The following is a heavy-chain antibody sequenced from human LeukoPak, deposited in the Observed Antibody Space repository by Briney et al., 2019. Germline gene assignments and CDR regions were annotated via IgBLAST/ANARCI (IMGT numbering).Heavy chain of an antibody. D-gene: IGHD3-10*01. CDR2: IYYSGST. V-gene: IGHV4-4*02. CDR3: ATYYYGSGGPVFDY. J-gene: IGHJ4*02. Sequence: SGTLSLTCGVSGGSISSSYWWSWVRQPPGKGLQWIGGIYYSGSTYYNPSLKSRVTISVDTSKNQFSLKLSSVTAADTAVYYCATYYYGSGGPVFDYWGQGTLVTVSS. CDR1: GGSISSSYW.